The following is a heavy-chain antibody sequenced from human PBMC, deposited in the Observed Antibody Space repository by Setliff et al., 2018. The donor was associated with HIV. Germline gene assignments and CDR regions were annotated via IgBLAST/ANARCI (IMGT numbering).Heavy chain of an antibody. V-gene: IGHV1-2*02. CDR2: INPNSGGT. D-gene: IGHD2-15*01. Sequence: ASVKVSCKASGYTFTGYYMHWVRQAPGQGLEWMGWINPNSGGTNYAQKFQGRVTMTRDTSISTAYMELSRLRSDDTAVYYCARDLDIVVMVAATEYGMDVWGQGTTVTVS. CDR1: GYTFTGYY. J-gene: IGHJ6*02. CDR3: ARDLDIVVMVAATEYGMDV.